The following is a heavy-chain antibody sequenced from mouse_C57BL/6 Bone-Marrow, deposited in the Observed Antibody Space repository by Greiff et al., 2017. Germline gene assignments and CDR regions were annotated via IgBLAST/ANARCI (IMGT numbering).Heavy chain of an antibody. CDR2: IDPSDSYT. V-gene: IGHV1-69*01. J-gene: IGHJ4*01. CDR3: ARGLRLPYAMDY. CDR1: GYTFTSYW. Sequence: QVQLKQPGAELVMPGASVKLSCKASGYTFTSYWMHWVKQRPGQGLEWIGEIDPSDSYTNYNQKFKGKSTLTVDKSSSTAYMQLSSLTSEDSAVYYCARGLRLPYAMDYWGQGTSVTVSS. D-gene: IGHD3-2*02.